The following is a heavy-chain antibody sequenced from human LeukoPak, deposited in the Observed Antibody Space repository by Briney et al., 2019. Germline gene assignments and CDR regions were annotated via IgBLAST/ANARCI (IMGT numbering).Heavy chain of an antibody. J-gene: IGHJ4*02. V-gene: IGHV3-20*04. CDR3: ARAYSDFWSVSKPMDY. CDR1: GFTFDDYG. CDR2: INWNSGSK. Sequence: GGSLRLSCAASGFTFDDYGMSWVRQAPGKGLEWVSCINWNSGSKGYEDSVKRLFTISRDNSKNSLYLQMNSLSAEDTALYYCARAYSDFWSVSKPMDYCGQGSLVTVSS. D-gene: IGHD3-3*01.